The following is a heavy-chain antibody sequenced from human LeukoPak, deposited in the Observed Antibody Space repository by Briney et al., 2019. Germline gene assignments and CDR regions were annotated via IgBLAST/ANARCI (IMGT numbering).Heavy chain of an antibody. CDR2: VSPNSDKI. CDR3: ARGKLRNYDSGGSYDS. Sequence: GASVKVSCKASGYTFTNYDVSWVRQAPGQGLEYVGWVSPNSDKIGYAQKFQDRVTITRNISISTAYMELRGLTSEDTAVYYCARGKLRNYDSGGSYDSWGQGTLVTVSS. V-gene: IGHV1-8*03. D-gene: IGHD3-22*01. CDR1: GYTFTNYD. J-gene: IGHJ5*01.